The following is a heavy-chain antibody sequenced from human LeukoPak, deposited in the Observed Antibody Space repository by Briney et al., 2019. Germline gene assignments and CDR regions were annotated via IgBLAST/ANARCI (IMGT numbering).Heavy chain of an antibody. CDR3: TTDHSTYYDSSGTGSYH. CDR1: VFTFRNAM. J-gene: IGHJ5*02. CDR2: IKSKRDGGTT. D-gene: IGHD3-22*01. V-gene: IGHV3-15*01. Sequence: VGALRLSCAAPVFTFRNAMMNCVPQTPREGVECVCRIKSKRDGGTTDYAAPVQGRFTISRDDSKNTLYVQMNSLKPEDTAVYYCTTDHSTYYDSSGTGSYHWGQGTLVTVSS.